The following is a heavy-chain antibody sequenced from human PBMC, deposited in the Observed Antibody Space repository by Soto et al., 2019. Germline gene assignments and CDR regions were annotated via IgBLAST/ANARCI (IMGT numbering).Heavy chain of an antibody. CDR3: ARDKIAAAEGGDAFDI. D-gene: IGHD6-6*01. CDR2: IIPILGIA. V-gene: IGHV1-69*04. CDR1: GGTFSSYT. J-gene: IGHJ3*02. Sequence: SVKVSCKASGGTFSSYTISCVRQAPGQGLEWMGRIIPILGIANYAQKFQGRVTITADKSTSTAYMELSSLRSEDTAVYYCARDKIAAAEGGDAFDIWGQGTMVTVSS.